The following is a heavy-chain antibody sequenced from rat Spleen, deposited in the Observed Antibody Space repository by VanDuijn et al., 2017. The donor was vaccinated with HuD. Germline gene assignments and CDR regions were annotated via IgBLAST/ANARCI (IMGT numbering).Heavy chain of an antibody. J-gene: IGHJ2*01. Sequence: QVQLKESGPGLVQPSQTLSLTCTVSGFSLTNYHVHWVRQPPGKGLEWMGVMWSSGSADYNSVLKSRLSISRDTSKNQVFLKMNSLQSEDTTTYYCARGAYGGYSEWFDYWGQGVMVTVSS. CDR2: MWSSGSA. D-gene: IGHD1-11*01. V-gene: IGHV2-45*01. CDR1: GFSLTNYH. CDR3: ARGAYGGYSEWFDY.